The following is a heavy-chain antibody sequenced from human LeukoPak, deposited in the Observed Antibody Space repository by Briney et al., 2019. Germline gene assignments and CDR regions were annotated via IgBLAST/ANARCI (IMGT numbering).Heavy chain of an antibody. CDR3: ARGSGSSWYFYFDY. V-gene: IGHV3-21*04. Sequence: PGGSLRLSCVASGFSFSTYNMNWVRQAPGKGLEWVSSISSSSSYIYYADSVKGRFTISRDNAKNSVYLQMNSLRAEDTALYYCARGSGSSWYFYFDYWGQGTLVTVSS. CDR2: ISSSSSYI. D-gene: IGHD6-13*01. CDR1: GFSFSTYN. J-gene: IGHJ4*02.